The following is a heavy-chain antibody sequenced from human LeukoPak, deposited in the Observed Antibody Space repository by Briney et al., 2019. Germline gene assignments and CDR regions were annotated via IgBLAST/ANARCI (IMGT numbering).Heavy chain of an antibody. CDR2: IYHSGST. CDR1: GYSISSGYY. V-gene: IGHV4-38-2*01. CDR3: ARASGNIYYYYYMDV. D-gene: IGHD4-23*01. J-gene: IGHJ6*03. Sequence: PSETLSLTCAVSGYSISSGYYWGWIRQPPGKGLEWIGSIYHSGSTYYNPSLKSRVTISVDTSKNQFSLKLSSVTAADTAVYYCARASGNIYYYYYMDVWGKGTTVTVSS.